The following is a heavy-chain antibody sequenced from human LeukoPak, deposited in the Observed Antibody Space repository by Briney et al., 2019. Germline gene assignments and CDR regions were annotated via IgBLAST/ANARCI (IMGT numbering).Heavy chain of an antibody. CDR1: GYTFTGYY. V-gene: IGHV1-2*02. CDR2: INPNSGGT. CDR3: ARALSLSYGMDV. J-gene: IGHJ6*02. Sequence: ASLKVSCKASGYTFTGYYMHWVRQAPGQGLEWMGWINPNSGGTNYAQKFQGRVTMTRDTSISTAYMELSRLRSDDTAVYYCARALSLSYGMDVWGQGITVTVSS. D-gene: IGHD3-16*01.